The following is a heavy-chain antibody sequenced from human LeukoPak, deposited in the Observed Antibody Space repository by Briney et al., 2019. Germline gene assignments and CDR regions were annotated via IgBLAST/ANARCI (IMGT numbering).Heavy chain of an antibody. Sequence: GGSLRLSCAASGFTFSNAWMSWVRQAPGKGLEWVGRIKSKTDGGTTDYTAPVKGGFTISRDDSKNTLYLQMNSLKTEDTAAYYCTTGTTSLLYYFDYWGQGTLVTVSS. CDR3: TTGTTSLLYYFDY. D-gene: IGHD1-1*01. V-gene: IGHV3-15*01. CDR1: GFTFSNAW. J-gene: IGHJ4*02. CDR2: IKSKTDGGTT.